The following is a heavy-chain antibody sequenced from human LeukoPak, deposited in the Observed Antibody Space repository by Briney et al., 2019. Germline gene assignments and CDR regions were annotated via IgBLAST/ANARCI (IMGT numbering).Heavy chain of an antibody. CDR3: ARGDWSGYYSYFDY. V-gene: IGHV4-34*01. CDR1: GGSFSGYY. D-gene: IGHD3-3*01. Sequence: SETLSLTCAVYGGSFSGYYWSWIRQPPGKGLEWIGEINHSGSTNYNPSLKSRVTISVDTSKNQFSLKLSSVTAADTAVYYCARGDWSGYYSYFDYWGQGTLVTVSS. CDR2: INHSGST. J-gene: IGHJ4*02.